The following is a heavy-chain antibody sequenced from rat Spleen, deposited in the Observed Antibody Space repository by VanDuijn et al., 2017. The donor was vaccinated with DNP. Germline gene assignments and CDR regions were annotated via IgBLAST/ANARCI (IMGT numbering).Heavy chain of an antibody. CDR2: ITNTGGSV. J-gene: IGHJ2*01. CDR1: GFTFNNYW. D-gene: IGHD1-12*03. CDR3: ARGGDGYDY. V-gene: IGHV5-31*01. Sequence: EVQLVESGGGLVQPGRSLTVSCIASGFTFNNYWMTWIRHAPGKGLEWLSSITNTGGSVYYGDAVKGRFTISRDNAKNTQDLQMDSLRSEDTATYYCARGGDGYDYWGQGVMVTVSS.